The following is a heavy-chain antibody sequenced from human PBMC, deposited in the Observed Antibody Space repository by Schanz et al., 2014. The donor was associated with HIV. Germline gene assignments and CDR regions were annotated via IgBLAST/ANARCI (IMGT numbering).Heavy chain of an antibody. J-gene: IGHJ6*02. CDR2: INSDGRSA. Sequence: EVQLVESGGGLVQPGRSLRLSCAASGFTFDDYAMHWVRQAPGKGLEWVSGINSDGRSANYADSVKGRFTISRDNAKNTLILQMNSLRAEDTAVYYCASGVRGHYYYYAMDVWGQGTTVTVSS. CDR3: ASGVRGHYYYYAMDV. CDR1: GFTFDDYA. D-gene: IGHD1-26*01. V-gene: IGHV3-9*01.